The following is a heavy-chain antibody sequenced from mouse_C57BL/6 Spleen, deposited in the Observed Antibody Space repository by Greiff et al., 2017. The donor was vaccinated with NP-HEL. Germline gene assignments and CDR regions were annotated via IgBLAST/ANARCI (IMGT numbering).Heavy chain of an antibody. CDR1: GYTFTSYW. CDR2: INPSNGGT. V-gene: IGHV1-53*01. D-gene: IGHD1-1*01. CDR3: ARSCDDYGSSYWYFDV. Sequence: QVQLQQPGPELVKPGASVKLSCKASGYTFTSYWMHWVKQRPGKGLEWIGNINPSNGGTNYNEKFKSKATLTVDKSYSTAYMQLSSLTSEDAAVYCCARSCDDYGSSYWYFDVWGTGTTVTVSS. J-gene: IGHJ1*03.